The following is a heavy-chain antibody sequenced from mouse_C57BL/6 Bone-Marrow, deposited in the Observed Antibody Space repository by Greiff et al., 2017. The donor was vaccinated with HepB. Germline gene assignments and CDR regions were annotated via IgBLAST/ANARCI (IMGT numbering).Heavy chain of an antibody. Sequence: VQLQQSGPGLVQPSQSLSITCTVSGFSLTSYGVHWVRQSPGKGLEWLGVIWSGGSTDYNAAFIYRLSISKENSKSQVFIKMNSLQADDTAIYYCARSPFITTVVEDWYFDVWGTGTTVTVSS. J-gene: IGHJ1*03. CDR2: IWSGGST. CDR1: GFSLTSYG. CDR3: ARSPFITTVVEDWYFDV. V-gene: IGHV2-2*01. D-gene: IGHD1-1*01.